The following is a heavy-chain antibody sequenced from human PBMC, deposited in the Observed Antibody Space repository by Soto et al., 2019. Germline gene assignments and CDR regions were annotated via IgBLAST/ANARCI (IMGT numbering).Heavy chain of an antibody. Sequence: SETLSLTCTVSGGSISNYYWNWIRQSPGKGLEWIGYIYYSGSTNYNPSLKSRVTISVDTSKNQFSLKLSSVTAADTAVYYCAGRYSNVFYICTQGT. J-gene: IGHJ3*02. D-gene: IGHD6-13*01. CDR1: GGSISNYY. CDR3: AGRYSNVFYI. V-gene: IGHV4-59*08. CDR2: IYYSGST.